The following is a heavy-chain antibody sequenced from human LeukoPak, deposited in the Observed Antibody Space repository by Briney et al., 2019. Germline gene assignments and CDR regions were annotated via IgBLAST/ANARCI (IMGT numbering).Heavy chain of an antibody. CDR2: IYYSGST. CDR1: GGSISSYY. D-gene: IGHD3-10*01. V-gene: IGHV4-59*12. J-gene: IGHJ4*02. Sequence: PSETLSLTCTVSGGSISSYYWSWIRQPPGKGLEWIGYIYYSGSTNYNPSLKSRVTISVDTSKNQFSLKLSSVTAADTAVYYCARASKYYYGSGSWGYDYWGQGTLVTVSS. CDR3: ARASKYYYGSGSWGYDY.